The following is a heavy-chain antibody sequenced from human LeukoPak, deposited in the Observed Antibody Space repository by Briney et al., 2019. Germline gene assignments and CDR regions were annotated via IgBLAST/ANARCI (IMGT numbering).Heavy chain of an antibody. CDR2: IIPIFGTA. D-gene: IGHD3-22*01. Sequence: SVKVSCKASGGTFSSYAISWVRQAPGQGLEWMGGIIPIFGTANYAQKFQGRVTITADKSTSTAYMELSSLRSEDTAVYYCARDGTYYYDSSGLDAFDIWGQGTMVTVSS. CDR1: GGTFSSYA. V-gene: IGHV1-69*06. J-gene: IGHJ3*02. CDR3: ARDGTYYYDSSGLDAFDI.